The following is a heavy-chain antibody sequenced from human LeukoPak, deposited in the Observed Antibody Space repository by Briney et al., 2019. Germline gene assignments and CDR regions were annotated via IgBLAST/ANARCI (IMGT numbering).Heavy chain of an antibody. CDR2: IYYSGST. J-gene: IGHJ4*02. Sequence: SETLSLTCTVSGGSISSGDYYWSWIRQPPGKGLEWIGYIYYSGSTYYNPSLKSRVTISVDTSKNQFSLKLSSVTAADTAVYYCARGKYYGSGSYWLGYWGQGTLVTVSS. D-gene: IGHD3-10*01. CDR1: GGSISSGDYY. V-gene: IGHV4-30-4*08. CDR3: ARGKYYGSGSYWLGY.